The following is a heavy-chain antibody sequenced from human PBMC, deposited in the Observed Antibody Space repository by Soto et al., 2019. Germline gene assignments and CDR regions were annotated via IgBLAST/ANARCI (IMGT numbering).Heavy chain of an antibody. J-gene: IGHJ4*02. CDR3: ARGRYGDY. V-gene: IGHV1-18*01. CDR1: GYAFTTYG. Sequence: QVHLVQSGAEVKKPGASVKVSCKGSGYAFTTYGITWVRQAPGQGLEWMGWISAHNGNTNYAQKLQGRVPVTRDTSTSTAYMELMSLRSDDTAVYYCARGRYGDYWGQGALVTVSS. D-gene: IGHD1-1*01. CDR2: ISAHNGNT.